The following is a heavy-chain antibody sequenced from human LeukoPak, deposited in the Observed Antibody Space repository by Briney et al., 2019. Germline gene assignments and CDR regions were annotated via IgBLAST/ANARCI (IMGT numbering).Heavy chain of an antibody. J-gene: IGHJ3*02. CDR1: GGSFSGYY. V-gene: IGHV4-59*01. CDR2: IYYSGST. CDR3: ARDIPTRSHAFDI. Sequence: NPSETLSLTCAVYGGSFSGYYWSWIRQPPGKGLEWIGYIYYSGSTNYNPSLKSRVTISVDTSKNQFSLKLSSVTAADTAVYYCARDIPTRSHAFDIWGQGTMVIVSS.